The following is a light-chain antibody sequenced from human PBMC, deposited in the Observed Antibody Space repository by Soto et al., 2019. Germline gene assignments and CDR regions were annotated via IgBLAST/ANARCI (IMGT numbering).Light chain of an antibody. CDR3: TSFARGSTLV. J-gene: IGLJ3*02. V-gene: IGLV2-23*01. CDR1: DSDIGTYNL. CDR2: ATS. Sequence: QSALTQPRSVSGSPGQSVTISCTGSDSDIGTYNLVSWYQQYPGKAPKLMIYATSKRPSGVSNRFSGSKSGDTASLTISGLQAEDEADYYCTSFARGSTLVFGGGTKVTVL.